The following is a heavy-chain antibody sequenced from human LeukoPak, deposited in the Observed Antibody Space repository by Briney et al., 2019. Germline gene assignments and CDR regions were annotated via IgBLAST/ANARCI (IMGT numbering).Heavy chain of an antibody. V-gene: IGHV1-18*01. CDR2: ISAYNGNT. CDR3: ARLLPTRGYGRGGSYYFDY. CDR1: GYTFTSYG. D-gene: IGHD3-16*01. Sequence: GSVKVSCKASGYTFTSYGISWVRQAPGQGLEWMGWISAYNGNTNYAQKLQGRVTMTTDTSTSTAYMELRSLRSDDTAVYYCARLLPTRGYGRGGSYYFDYWGQGTLVTVSS. J-gene: IGHJ4*02.